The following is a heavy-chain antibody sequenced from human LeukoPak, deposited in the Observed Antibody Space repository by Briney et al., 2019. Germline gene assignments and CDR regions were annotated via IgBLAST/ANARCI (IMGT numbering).Heavy chain of an antibody. CDR3: ARGGAVADSYWYFDL. Sequence: GASVKVSCKASGYTFTSCGISWVRQAPGQGLEWMGWISAYNGNTNYAQKLQGRVTMTTDTSTSTAYMELRSLRSDDTAVYYCARGGAVADSYWYFDLWGRGTLVTVSS. D-gene: IGHD6-19*01. CDR1: GYTFTSCG. J-gene: IGHJ2*01. CDR2: ISAYNGNT. V-gene: IGHV1-18*01.